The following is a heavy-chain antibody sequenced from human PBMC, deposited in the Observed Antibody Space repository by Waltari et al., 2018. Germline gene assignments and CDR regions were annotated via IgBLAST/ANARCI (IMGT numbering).Heavy chain of an antibody. D-gene: IGHD4-17*01. J-gene: IGHJ3*02. CDR1: GGSISSSSYY. CDR2: IYYSGST. CDR3: ARRRTTVVTRFAFDI. Sequence: QLQLQESGPGLVKPSETLSLTCTVSGGSISSSSYYWGWIRQPPGKGLDWIGSIYYSGSTYYNPSLKSRVTISVDTSKNQFSLKLSSVTAADTAVYYCARRRTTVVTRFAFDIWGQGTMVTVSS. V-gene: IGHV4-39*01.